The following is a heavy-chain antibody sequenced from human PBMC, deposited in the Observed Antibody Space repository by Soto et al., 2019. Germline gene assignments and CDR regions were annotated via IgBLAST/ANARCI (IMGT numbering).Heavy chain of an antibody. Sequence: SETLSLTCTVSGVSISSIKYYWSWIRQPPWKGLEWIGSIYYSGSTYYNPSLKSRVTISVDTSKSQFSLNLRSVTAVDTAVYYCARSPSRQYFDWIPDFDYWGQGXLVTVYS. D-gene: IGHD3-9*01. J-gene: IGHJ4*02. CDR2: IYYSGST. CDR3: ARSPSRQYFDWIPDFDY. V-gene: IGHV4-39*01. CDR1: GVSISSIKYY.